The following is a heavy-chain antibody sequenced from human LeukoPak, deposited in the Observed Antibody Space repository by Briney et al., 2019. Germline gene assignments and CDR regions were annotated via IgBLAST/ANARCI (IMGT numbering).Heavy chain of an antibody. D-gene: IGHD2-21*02. J-gene: IGHJ6*03. Sequence: GGSLRLSCAASGFTFSSYWMSWVRQAPGKGLEWVANIKQDGSEKYYVDSVKGRFTISRDNAKNLLYLQMNSMRAEDTAVYYCARDIVVVTAIQYYYYYMDVWGKGTTVTISS. V-gene: IGHV3-7*01. CDR2: IKQDGSEK. CDR3: ARDIVVVTAIQYYYYYMDV. CDR1: GFTFSSYW.